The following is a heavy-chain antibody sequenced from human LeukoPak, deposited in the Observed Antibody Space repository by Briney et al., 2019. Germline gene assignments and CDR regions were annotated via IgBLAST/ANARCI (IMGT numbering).Heavy chain of an antibody. J-gene: IGHJ4*02. D-gene: IGHD2-8*01. CDR3: ARDACTNGVCHYYFDY. Sequence: SETLSLTCTVSGDSISGYYWSWIRQPPQKRLEWIAYIYYGGSSHYNPSLKSRVTLSVDSSKNQFSLKLSSVTAADTGVYYCARDACTNGVCHYYFDYWGQGTLVTVSS. CDR2: IYYGGSS. V-gene: IGHV4-59*01. CDR1: GDSISGYY.